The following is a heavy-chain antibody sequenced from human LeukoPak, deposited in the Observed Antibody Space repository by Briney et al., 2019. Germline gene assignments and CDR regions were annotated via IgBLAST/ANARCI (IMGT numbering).Heavy chain of an antibody. D-gene: IGHD1-14*01. CDR2: IYAGGST. V-gene: IGHV3-53*01. CDR1: GLTVSNNY. CDR3: TKGPAQSINDTAPPDY. J-gene: IGHJ4*02. Sequence: GGSLRLSCAASGLTVSNNYMNWVRQAPGKGLEWVSVIYAGGSTYYADSVKGRFTISRDNFENTLYLQMNSLTAEDTAVYYCTKGPAQSINDTAPPDYWGQGTLVTVSS.